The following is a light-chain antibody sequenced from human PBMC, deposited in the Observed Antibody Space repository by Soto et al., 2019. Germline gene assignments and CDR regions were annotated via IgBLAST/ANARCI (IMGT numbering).Light chain of an antibody. CDR2: EVS. Sequence: QSALTQPRSVSGSPGQSVTISCTGTSGDVGGYNYVSWYQQHPGKAPKLMIYEVSKRPSGVPDRFSGSKSGNTASLTVSGLQAEDEADYYCSSYAGSNNLYVFGTGTKLTVL. CDR3: SSYAGSNNLYV. CDR1: SGDVGGYNY. V-gene: IGLV2-8*01. J-gene: IGLJ1*01.